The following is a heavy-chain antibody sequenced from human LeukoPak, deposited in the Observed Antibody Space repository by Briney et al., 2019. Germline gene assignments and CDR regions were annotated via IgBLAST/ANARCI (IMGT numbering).Heavy chain of an antibody. CDR2: IYYSGST. V-gene: IGHV4-59*12. J-gene: IGHJ6*02. Sequence: PSETLSLTCTVSGGSISSYYWSWIRQPPGKGLEWIGYIYYSGSTNYNPSLKSRVTISVDTSKNQFSLKLSSVTAADTAVYYCARDDSGGAFCGGDCYFPPRVEYYYGMDVWGQGTTVTVSS. D-gene: IGHD2-21*02. CDR3: ARDDSGGAFCGGDCYFPPRVEYYYGMDV. CDR1: GGSISSYY.